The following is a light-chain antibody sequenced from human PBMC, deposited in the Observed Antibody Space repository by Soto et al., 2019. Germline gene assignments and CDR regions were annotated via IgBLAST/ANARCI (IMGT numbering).Light chain of an antibody. J-gene: IGLJ3*02. CDR1: SSDVGSYNL. Sequence: QSVLTQPASVSGSPGQSITISCTGTSSDVGSYNLVSWYQQHPGKAPKLMIYEVSKRPSGVSNRFSGSKSGNTASLTISGLQAEDEADYYCCSYAGRVFGGGTKLTV. CDR2: EVS. CDR3: CSYAGRV. V-gene: IGLV2-23*02.